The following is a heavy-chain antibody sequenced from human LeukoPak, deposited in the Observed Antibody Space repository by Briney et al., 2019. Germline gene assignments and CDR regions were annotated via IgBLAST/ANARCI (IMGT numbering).Heavy chain of an antibody. CDR1: GSTFSSYS. CDR3: AKGDVDIVATGYDY. Sequence: GGSLRLSCAASGSTFSSYSMNWVRQAPGKGLEWVSSISSSSSYVYYADSVKGRFTISRDNAKNSLYLQMNSLRAEDTALYYCAKGDVDIVATGYDYWGQGTLVTVSS. V-gene: IGHV3-21*04. D-gene: IGHD5-12*01. J-gene: IGHJ4*02. CDR2: ISSSSSYV.